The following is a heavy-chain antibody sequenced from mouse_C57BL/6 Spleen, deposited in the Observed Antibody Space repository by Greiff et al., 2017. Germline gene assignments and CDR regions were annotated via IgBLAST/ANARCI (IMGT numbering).Heavy chain of an antibody. Sequence: QVQLQQPGAELVKPGASVKMSCKASGYTFTSYWITWVKQRPGQGLEWIGDIYPGSGSTNYNEKFKSKATLTVDTSSSTAYMQLSSLTSEDSAVYYCATYYYGSDYAMDYWGQGTSVTVSS. CDR3: ATYYYGSDYAMDY. V-gene: IGHV1-55*01. J-gene: IGHJ4*01. CDR1: GYTFTSYW. CDR2: IYPGSGST. D-gene: IGHD1-1*01.